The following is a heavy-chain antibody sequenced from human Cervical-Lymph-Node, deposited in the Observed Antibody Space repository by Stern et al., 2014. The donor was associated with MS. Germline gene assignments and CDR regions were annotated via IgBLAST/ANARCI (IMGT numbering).Heavy chain of an antibody. Sequence: VQLVESGGGVVKPGRSLRLSCAASGFTLSSYALHWVRQAPGKGLAWVAVISYDGSDNSYANSVKCRFTISRDNSKTTLDLPMNSLRPEDTAVYYCARVWTSFSVHYYYGMDVWGQGTTVTVSS. CDR1: GFTLSSYA. J-gene: IGHJ6*02. D-gene: IGHD2/OR15-2a*01. CDR3: ARVWTSFSVHYYYGMDV. CDR2: ISYDGSDN. V-gene: IGHV3-30*01.